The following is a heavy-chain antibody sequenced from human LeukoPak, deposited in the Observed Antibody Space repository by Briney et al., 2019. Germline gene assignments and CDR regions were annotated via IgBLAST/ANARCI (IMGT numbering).Heavy chain of an antibody. CDR2: ISWDSGSI. Sequence: GGSLRLSCASSGFTFDDYPMHWVRQAPGKGLEWVSGISWDSGSIAYADSVKGRFTISRDNAKNSLSLQMNSLRAEDTALYYCTKGPGDYWGQGTLVTVSS. CDR1: GFTFDDYP. V-gene: IGHV3-9*01. CDR3: TKGPGDY. J-gene: IGHJ4*02.